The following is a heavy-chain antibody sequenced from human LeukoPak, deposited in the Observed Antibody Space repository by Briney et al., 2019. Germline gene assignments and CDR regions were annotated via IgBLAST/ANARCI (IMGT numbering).Heavy chain of an antibody. D-gene: IGHD4-11*01. Sequence: PGMSLRLSCAASGFTFSSFAMHWVRQAPGKGLEWVAIISDDGNIQYYADSVKGRFTISRDSSKNTLFLQLNSLRAEDTAVYYCASSRTVTRPLFDYWGQGTLVTVSS. V-gene: IGHV3-30-3*01. J-gene: IGHJ4*02. CDR2: ISDDGNIQ. CDR3: ASSRTVTRPLFDY. CDR1: GFTFSSFA.